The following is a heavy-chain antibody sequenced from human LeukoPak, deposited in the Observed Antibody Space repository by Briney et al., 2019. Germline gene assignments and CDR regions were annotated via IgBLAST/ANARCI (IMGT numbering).Heavy chain of an antibody. V-gene: IGHV1-69*13. D-gene: IGHD3-10*01. CDR1: GGTFSRYA. J-gene: IGHJ4*02. CDR2: IIPIFGTA. CDR3: ARRGPRVNYGSGSLNY. Sequence: GASVKVSCKASGGTFSRYAMSWVRQAPGQGLEWMGGIIPIFGTASFAQKFQGRVTITADESTGTAYMELRRLRSDDTAVYYCARRGPRVNYGSGSLNYWGQGALVTVSS.